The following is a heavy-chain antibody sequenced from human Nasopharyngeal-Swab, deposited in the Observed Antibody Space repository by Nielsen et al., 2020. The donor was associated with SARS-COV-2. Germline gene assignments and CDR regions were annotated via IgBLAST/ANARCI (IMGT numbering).Heavy chain of an antibody. D-gene: IGHD3-22*01. Sequence: WVRQASGQGLEWMGGIIPIFGTANYAQKFQGRVTITADESTSTAYMELSSLRSEDTAVYYCARSGPYYYDSSAFDYWGQGTLVTVSS. J-gene: IGHJ4*02. CDR3: ARSGPYYYDSSAFDY. CDR2: IIPIFGTA. V-gene: IGHV1-69*01.